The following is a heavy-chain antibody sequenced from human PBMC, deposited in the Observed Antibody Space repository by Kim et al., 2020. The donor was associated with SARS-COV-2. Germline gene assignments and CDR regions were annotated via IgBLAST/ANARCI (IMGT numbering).Heavy chain of an antibody. V-gene: IGHV1-24*01. Sequence: ASVKVSCKVSGYTLTELSMHWVRQAPGKGLEWMGGFDPEDGETIYAQKFQGRVTMTEDTSTDTAYMELSSLRSEDTAVYYCAPLAAAGTFYWFDPWGQGTLVTVSS. CDR3: APLAAAGTFYWFDP. CDR2: FDPEDGET. CDR1: GYTLTELS. D-gene: IGHD6-13*01. J-gene: IGHJ5*02.